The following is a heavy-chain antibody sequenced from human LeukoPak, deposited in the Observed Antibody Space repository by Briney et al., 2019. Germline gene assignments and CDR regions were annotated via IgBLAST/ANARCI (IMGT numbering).Heavy chain of an antibody. CDR2: VGGGRANT. Sequence: GGSLRLSCLASGFTFSDFAMNWVRQAPGKGLEWVSHVGGGRANTYYADSVKGRFTISRDDSKSTLYLHLTSLRADDTAVYFCAKEGDSRWGELSPWGQGTLVTVSA. CDR1: GFTFSDFA. J-gene: IGHJ1*01. CDR3: AKEGDSRWGELSP. D-gene: IGHD3-16*02. V-gene: IGHV3-23*01.